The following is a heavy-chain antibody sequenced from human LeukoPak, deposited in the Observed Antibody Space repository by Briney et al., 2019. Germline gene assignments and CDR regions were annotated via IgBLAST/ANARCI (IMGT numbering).Heavy chain of an antibody. CDR3: ARESSSGWCFDY. CDR2: IYYSGST. J-gene: IGHJ4*02. V-gene: IGHV4-39*02. D-gene: IGHD6-19*01. CDR1: GGSISSSSYY. Sequence: SETLSLTRTVSGGSISSSSYYWGWIRQPPGKGLEWIGSIYYSGSTYYNPSLRSRVTISVDTSKNQFSLKLSSVTAADTAVYYCARESSSGWCFDYWGQGTLVTVSS.